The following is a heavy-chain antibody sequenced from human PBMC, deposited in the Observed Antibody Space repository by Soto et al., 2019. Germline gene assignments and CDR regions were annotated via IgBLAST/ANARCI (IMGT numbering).Heavy chain of an antibody. CDR1: GGSISCDYY. CDR3: AGGGARWPGYFDS. D-gene: IGHD2-15*01. J-gene: IGHJ4*02. Sequence: SETLSLTCSVSGGSISCDYYWSWIRQSPEKGLEWIGYIYYSGSSYSNPALQSRLSMSLDTSKNQFSLKLRSVTAADTAVYYCAGGGARWPGYFDSWGQGALVTVSS. CDR2: IYYSGSS. V-gene: IGHV4-30-4*08.